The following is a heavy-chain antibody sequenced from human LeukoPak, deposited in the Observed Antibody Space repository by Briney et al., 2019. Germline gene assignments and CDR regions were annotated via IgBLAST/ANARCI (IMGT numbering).Heavy chain of an antibody. CDR2: IWYDGSNK. CDR1: GFTFSSYG. V-gene: IGHV3-33*01. J-gene: IGHJ6*02. CDR3: ARGTEYYDFWSGYRSDYYGMDV. Sequence: GGSLRLSCAASGFTFSSYGMHWVRQAPGKGLEWVAVIWYDGSNKYYADSVKGRFTISRDNSKNTLYLQMNSLRAEDTAVYYCARGTEYYDFWSGYRSDYYGMDVWGQGTTVTVSS. D-gene: IGHD3-3*01.